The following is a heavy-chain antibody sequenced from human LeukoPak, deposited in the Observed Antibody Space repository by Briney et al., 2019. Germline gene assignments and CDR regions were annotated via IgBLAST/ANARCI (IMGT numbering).Heavy chain of an antibody. CDR1: GGSISSSSYY. Sequence: SETLSLTCTVSGGSISSSSYYWGWIRQPPGKGLEWIGSVFYSGSTYYNPSLKSRVTISVDTSKNQFSLKLSSVTAADTAVYYCARDLVTVTKGFDIWGQGTMVSVSS. CDR3: ARDLVTVTKGFDI. CDR2: VFYSGST. V-gene: IGHV4-39*07. J-gene: IGHJ3*02. D-gene: IGHD4-17*01.